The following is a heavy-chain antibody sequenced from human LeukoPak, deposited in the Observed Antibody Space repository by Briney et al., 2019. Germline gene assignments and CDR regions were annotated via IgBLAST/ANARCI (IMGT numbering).Heavy chain of an antibody. CDR3: ARFGQQQLDH. V-gene: IGHV4-59*01. D-gene: IGHD6-13*01. Sequence: PSETLSLTCTVSGGSISSYYWSWIRQPPGKGLEWIGYIYYSGSTNYNPSLKSRVTISVDTSKNQFSLKLSSVTAADTAVYYCARFGQQQLDHWGQGTLVTVSS. CDR2: IYYSGST. CDR1: GGSISSYY. J-gene: IGHJ5*02.